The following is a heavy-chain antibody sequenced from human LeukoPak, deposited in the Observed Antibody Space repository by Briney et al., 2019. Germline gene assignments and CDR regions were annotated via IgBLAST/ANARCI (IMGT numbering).Heavy chain of an antibody. CDR3: ARSRDWSGYNMGAFDI. Sequence: SVKVSCKASGGTFSSYAVSWVRQAPGQGLEWMGGIIPIFGTANYAQKFQGRVTITADESTSTAYMELSSLRSEGTAVYYCARSRDWSGYNMGAFDIWGQGTMVTVSS. V-gene: IGHV1-69*13. CDR1: GGTFSSYA. D-gene: IGHD3-3*01. CDR2: IIPIFGTA. J-gene: IGHJ3*02.